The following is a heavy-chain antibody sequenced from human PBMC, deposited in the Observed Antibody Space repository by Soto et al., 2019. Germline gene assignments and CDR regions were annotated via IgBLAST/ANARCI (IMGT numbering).Heavy chain of an antibody. CDR1: GGTFNMYA. D-gene: IGHD3-16*02. J-gene: IGHJ4*02. CDR3: ARSVGSGGVIGGFDY. CDR2: IIPIFDTP. V-gene: IGHV1-69*01. Sequence: QVQLVQSGAELKKPGSAVKVSCKASGGTFNMYAMNWERQAPGQGLKWMGGIIPIFDTPNYAQKFQGRVTITVDESTSTAYMDLSSLRFEDTAVYYCARSVGSGGVIGGFDYWGQGTLVTVSS.